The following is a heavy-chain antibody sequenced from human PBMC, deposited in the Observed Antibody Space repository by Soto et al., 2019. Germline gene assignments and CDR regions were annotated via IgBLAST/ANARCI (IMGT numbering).Heavy chain of an antibody. D-gene: IGHD1-26*01. CDR3: ARGGSLYWYFDL. CDR1: GYIFTSYY. V-gene: IGHV1-3*01. Sequence: ASVKVSCKASGYIFTSYYIHWVRQAPGQGLEWMGWINAGNGNTKYSQKFQGRVTITRDTSASTAYMELSSLRSEDTAVYYCARGGSLYWYFDLWGRGTLVTVSS. J-gene: IGHJ2*01. CDR2: INAGNGNT.